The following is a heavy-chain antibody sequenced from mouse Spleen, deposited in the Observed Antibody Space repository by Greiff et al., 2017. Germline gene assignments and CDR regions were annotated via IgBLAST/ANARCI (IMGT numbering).Heavy chain of an antibody. V-gene: IGHV1-47*01. CDR3: ARSGYYGYGYYFDY. CDR1: GYTFTTYP. D-gene: IGHD2-2*01. CDR2: FHPYNDDT. Sequence: VQLVESGAELVKPGASVKMSCKASGYTFTTYPIEWMKQNHGKSLEWIGNFHPYNDDTKYNEKFKGKATLTVEKSSSTVYLELSRLTSDDSAVYYCARSGYYGYGYYFDYWGQGTTLTVSS. J-gene: IGHJ2*01.